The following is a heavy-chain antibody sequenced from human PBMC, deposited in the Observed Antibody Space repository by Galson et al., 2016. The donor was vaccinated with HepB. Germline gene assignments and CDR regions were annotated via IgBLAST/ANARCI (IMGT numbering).Heavy chain of an antibody. CDR3: ARGTGLDAFHI. Sequence: SETLSLTCPVSGASVSAGTYYWSWIRQPPGKRLEWIGHIYFSGSTKYNPSLMSRVTISLDTSKNEFSLKLRSVTAAYTAVYYCARGTGLDAFHIWGQGTLVTVSS. CDR1: GASVSAGTYY. V-gene: IGHV4-61*01. J-gene: IGHJ3*02. CDR2: IYFSGST. D-gene: IGHD1-14*01.